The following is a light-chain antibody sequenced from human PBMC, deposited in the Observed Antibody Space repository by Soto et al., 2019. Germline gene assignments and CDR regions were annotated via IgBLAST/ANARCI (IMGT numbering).Light chain of an antibody. V-gene: IGLV2-14*01. CDR2: EVS. Sequence: QSVLTQPASVSGSPGQSITISCTGTSSDVGAYNYVSWYQQHPGKAPKLMIYEVSNRPSGVSDRFSGSKSGYTASLTISGLQAEDEADYYCSSYTTSSSWVFGGGTKLTVL. CDR3: SSYTTSSSWV. CDR1: SSDVGAYNY. J-gene: IGLJ3*02.